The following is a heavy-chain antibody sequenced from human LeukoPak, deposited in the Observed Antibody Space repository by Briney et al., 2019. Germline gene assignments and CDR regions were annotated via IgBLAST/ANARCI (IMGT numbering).Heavy chain of an antibody. CDR2: ISGGGGTT. Sequence: GGSLRLSCAASGFTFSSYAVSWVRQAPGKGLEWVSVISGGGGTTYCADSVKGRFTISRDNSKNTLYLQMNSLRAEDTAVYYCAKGGQYTSSWYNYWGQGALVTVSS. J-gene: IGHJ4*02. D-gene: IGHD6-13*01. CDR1: GFTFSSYA. CDR3: AKGGQYTSSWYNY. V-gene: IGHV3-23*01.